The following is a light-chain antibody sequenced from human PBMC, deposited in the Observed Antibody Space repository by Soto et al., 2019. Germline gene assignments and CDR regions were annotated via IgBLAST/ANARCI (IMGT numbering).Light chain of an antibody. J-gene: IGKJ4*01. V-gene: IGKV3-11*01. CDR1: QSVNSY. CDR3: QQRSKWPLT. CDR2: DAS. Sequence: EIVLTQSPATLSLSPGERATLSCRASQSVNSYLAWYQQKPGQAPRLLIYDASNRATGIPARFSGSGSGTYFSLTISSLEPEDLAVYYCQQRSKWPLTFGGGTKVEIK.